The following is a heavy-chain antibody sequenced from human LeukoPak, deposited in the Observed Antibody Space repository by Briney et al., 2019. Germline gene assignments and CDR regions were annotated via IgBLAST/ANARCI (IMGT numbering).Heavy chain of an antibody. Sequence: GGSLRLSCAASGFTFSSYWMSWVRQAPGKGLEWVANIKQDGSEKYYVGSVKGRFTISRDNAKNSLYLQMNSLRAEDTAVYYCAREAIFGAFDIWGQGTMVTVSS. CDR3: AREAIFGAFDI. D-gene: IGHD3-3*01. CDR1: GFTFSSYW. V-gene: IGHV3-7*01. J-gene: IGHJ3*02. CDR2: IKQDGSEK.